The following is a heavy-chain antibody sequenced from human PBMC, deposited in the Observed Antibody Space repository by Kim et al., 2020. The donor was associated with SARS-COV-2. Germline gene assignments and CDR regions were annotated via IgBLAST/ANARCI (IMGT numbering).Heavy chain of an antibody. Sequence: GESLKISCKGSGYRFTSYWIGWVRQMPGKGLDWMGIIYPDDSDTRYSPSFQGQVTISADKSSSTAYLQWSSLKASDTAMYYCARRRMVASAYYFDYWGQGTLVTVSS. D-gene: IGHD5-12*01. V-gene: IGHV5-51*01. CDR3: ARRRMVASAYYFDY. CDR2: IYPDDSDT. J-gene: IGHJ4*02. CDR1: GYRFTSYW.